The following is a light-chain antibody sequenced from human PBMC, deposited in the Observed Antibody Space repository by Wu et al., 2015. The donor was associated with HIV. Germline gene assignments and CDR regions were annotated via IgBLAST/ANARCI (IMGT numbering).Light chain of an antibody. CDR2: GAS. CDR1: QTVSSTY. CDR3: QQYNTWPYT. V-gene: IGKV3-20*01. Sequence: EIVLTQSPGTLSLSPGERATLSCRASQTVSSTYLAWYQQKPGQAPRLLIYGASSRDTGIPDRFSGSGSGTEFTLTINTMQSEDFAMYYCQQYNTWPYTFGQGTNLEI. J-gene: IGKJ2*01.